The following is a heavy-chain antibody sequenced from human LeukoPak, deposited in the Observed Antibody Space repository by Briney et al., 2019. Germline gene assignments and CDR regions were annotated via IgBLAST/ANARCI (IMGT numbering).Heavy chain of an antibody. CDR1: GFTFSSYA. Sequence: GGSLRLSCAASGFTFSSYAMSWVRQAPGKGLEWVSAISGSGGSTYYADSVKGRFTISRDNSKNTLYLQMNSLRAEDTAVYYCAKDASPLYDFWSGPSQYYMDVWGKGTTVTVSS. J-gene: IGHJ6*03. D-gene: IGHD3-3*01. V-gene: IGHV3-23*01. CDR2: ISGSGGST. CDR3: AKDASPLYDFWSGPSQYYMDV.